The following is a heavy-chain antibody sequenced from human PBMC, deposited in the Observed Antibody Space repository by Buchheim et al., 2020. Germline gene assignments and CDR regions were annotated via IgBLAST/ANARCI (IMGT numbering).Heavy chain of an antibody. J-gene: IGHJ4*02. CDR2: INHSGST. Sequence: QVQLQQWGAGLLKPSETLSLTCAVYGGSFSGYYWSWIRQPPGKGLEWIGEINHSGSTNYNPSLKSRVTISVDTSKNKFSLKLSSVTAADTAVYYCARDIYNWAWGNFDYWGQGTL. D-gene: IGHD1-1*01. CDR1: GGSFSGYY. V-gene: IGHV4-34*01. CDR3: ARDIYNWAWGNFDY.